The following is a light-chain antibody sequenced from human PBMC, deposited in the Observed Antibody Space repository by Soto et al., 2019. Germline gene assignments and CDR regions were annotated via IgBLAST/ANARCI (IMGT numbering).Light chain of an antibody. V-gene: IGKV3-20*01. Sequence: ILLTRAPVTLTLTPAARATLSCRASQTVSSDFLTWYQKTPGHAPRLLLYAASRGATGVPDRWSCGGSETDCALAIGRVEPEDFAVYYCPYYGNSRSILGKRTPLEIK. CDR3: PYYGNSRSI. CDR1: QTVSSDF. J-gene: IGKJ5*01. CDR2: AAS.